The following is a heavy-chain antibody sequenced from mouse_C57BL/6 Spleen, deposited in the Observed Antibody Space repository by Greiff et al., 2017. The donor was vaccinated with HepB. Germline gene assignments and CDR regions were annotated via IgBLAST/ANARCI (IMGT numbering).Heavy chain of an antibody. CDR1: GYTFTSYW. J-gene: IGHJ2*01. CDR2: IDPSDSYT. Sequence: QVQLQQPGAELVMPGASVKLSCKASGYTFTSYWMHWVKQRPGQGLEWIGEIDPSDSYTNYNQKFKGKSTLTVDKSSSTAYMQLSSLTSVDSAVYYCARERGSYWGQSTTLTVSS. V-gene: IGHV1-69*01. CDR3: ARERGSY.